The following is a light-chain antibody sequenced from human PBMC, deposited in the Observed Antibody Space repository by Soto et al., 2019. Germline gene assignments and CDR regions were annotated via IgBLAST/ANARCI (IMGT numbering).Light chain of an antibody. J-gene: IGLJ1*01. CDR1: SSDVGYHNY. Sequence: QSVLTQPPSASGTPGQRVTISCTGNSSDVGYHNYVSWYRQHPGKAPRLMIYEVNNRPSGVSNRFSGSKSGNTASLTISGLQAEDEADYYCSSCTSSNTLLYVFGTGTKVTVL. CDR3: SSCTSSNTLLYV. V-gene: IGLV2-14*01. CDR2: EVN.